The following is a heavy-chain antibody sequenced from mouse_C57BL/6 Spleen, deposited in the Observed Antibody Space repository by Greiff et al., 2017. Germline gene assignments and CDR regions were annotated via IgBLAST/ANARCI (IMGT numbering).Heavy chain of an antibody. CDR3: ARSYDYDGFAY. CDR2: ISDGGGYT. CDR1: GYTFSSYA. V-gene: IGHV5-4*03. Sequence: EVKLVESGGGLVKPGGSLKLSCAASGYTFSSYAMSWVRQTPVKGLEWVATISDGGGYTYYPDNLKGRFTLSIDKAKNNLYMQMSHLKSEDTAMYYCARSYDYDGFAYWGQGTLLTVSA. D-gene: IGHD2-4*01. J-gene: IGHJ3*01.